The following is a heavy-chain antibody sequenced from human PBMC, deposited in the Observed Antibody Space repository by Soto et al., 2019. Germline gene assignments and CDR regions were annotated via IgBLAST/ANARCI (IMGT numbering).Heavy chain of an antibody. D-gene: IGHD1-26*01. V-gene: IGHV1-18*01. Sequence: QVQLVQSGAEVKKPGASVKVSCKASGYTFTSYGISWVRQAPGQGLEWMGWISPYNAIPNYAQKLQGRVTMTTDTPTSTAYMELRSLRSGDTAVYYCARILGGSYSLDYWGQGTLVTVSS. CDR2: ISPYNAIP. J-gene: IGHJ4*02. CDR1: GYTFTSYG. CDR3: ARILGGSYSLDY.